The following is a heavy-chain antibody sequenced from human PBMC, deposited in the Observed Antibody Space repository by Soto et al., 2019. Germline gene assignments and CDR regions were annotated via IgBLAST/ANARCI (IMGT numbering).Heavy chain of an antibody. Sequence: QLQLQESGPGLVKPSETLSLTCTVSGGSISSSSYYCGWIRQPPGQGLVWIGSISYSGSTYYNPSLRSRVTIAVDTSKNQFSLKLSSVTAADTAVYFCARLFPHSGSYLDYWGQGTLVTVSS. J-gene: IGHJ4*02. CDR2: ISYSGST. V-gene: IGHV4-39*01. D-gene: IGHD1-26*01. CDR3: ARLFPHSGSYLDY. CDR1: GGSISSSSYY.